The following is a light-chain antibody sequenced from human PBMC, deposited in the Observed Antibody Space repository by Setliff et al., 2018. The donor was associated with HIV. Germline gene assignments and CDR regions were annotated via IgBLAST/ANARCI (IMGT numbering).Light chain of an antibody. CDR3: YSYTAGTSYV. CDR2: EVS. J-gene: IGLJ1*01. CDR1: SSDVGGYNY. Sequence: QSVLTQPASVSGSPGQSITISCTGTSSDVGGYNYVSWCQQHPGKAPKLMIYEVSNRPSGVSNRFSGSKSGNTASLTISGLQAEDEGDYYCYSYTAGTSYVFGGGTKVTVL. V-gene: IGLV2-14*01.